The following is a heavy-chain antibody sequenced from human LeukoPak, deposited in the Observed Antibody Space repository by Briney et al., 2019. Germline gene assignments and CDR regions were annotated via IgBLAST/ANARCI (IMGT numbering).Heavy chain of an antibody. V-gene: IGHV3-30*18. CDR1: GFPFSDYG. CDR3: AKVRWGSDNALDS. CDR2: ISHDGSNK. Sequence: PGGSLRLSCAASGFPFSDYGMYWVRQAPGKGLEWLAVISHDGSNKYYADSVKGRITISRDNSMITLYLQMNSLRAEDTAVYYCAKVRWGSDNALDSWGQGTLVTGSS. D-gene: IGHD3-16*01. J-gene: IGHJ4*02.